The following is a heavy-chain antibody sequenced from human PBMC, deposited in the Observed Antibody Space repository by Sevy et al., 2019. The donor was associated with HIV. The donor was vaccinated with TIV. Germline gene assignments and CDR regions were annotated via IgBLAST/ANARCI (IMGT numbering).Heavy chain of an antibody. CDR1: GFTFSSYG. Sequence: GGSLRLSCAASGFTFSSYGMHWVRQAPGKGLGWVAVISYDGSNKYYADSVKGRFTISRDNSKNTLYLQMNSLRAEDTAVYYCAKGAADYYYYGMDVWGQGTTVTVSS. J-gene: IGHJ6*02. CDR2: ISYDGSNK. CDR3: AKGAADYYYYGMDV. V-gene: IGHV3-30*18. D-gene: IGHD6-25*01.